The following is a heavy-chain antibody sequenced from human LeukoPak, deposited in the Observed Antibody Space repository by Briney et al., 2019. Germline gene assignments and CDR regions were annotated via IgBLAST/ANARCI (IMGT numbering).Heavy chain of an antibody. J-gene: IGHJ4*02. CDR3: ARGSRGYSYGYAPTFDY. V-gene: IGHV4-4*07. CDR1: GGSISSYY. CDR2: IYTSGST. Sequence: SETLSLTCAVSGGSISSYYWSWIRQPAGKGLEWIGRIYTSGSTNYNPSLKSRVTMSVDTSKNQFSLKLSSVTAADTAVYYCARGSRGYSYGYAPTFDYWGQRTLVTVSS. D-gene: IGHD5-18*01.